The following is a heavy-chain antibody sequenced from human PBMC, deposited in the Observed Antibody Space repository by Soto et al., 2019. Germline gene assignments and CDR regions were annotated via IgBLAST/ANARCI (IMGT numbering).Heavy chain of an antibody. V-gene: IGHV1-69*02. J-gene: IGHJ6*02. CDR2: INPILDIE. Sequence: QVQLVQSGAEVKKPGSSVRVSCKASGDSFSSSTINWVRQAPGQGLEWMGKINPILDIENYAQKFESRVTIIADKSTSTAYMELSGLRSDDTAVYYCARGLAVADYYGMDVWGQGTTVTVFS. D-gene: IGHD6-19*01. CDR1: GDSFSSST. CDR3: ARGLAVADYYGMDV.